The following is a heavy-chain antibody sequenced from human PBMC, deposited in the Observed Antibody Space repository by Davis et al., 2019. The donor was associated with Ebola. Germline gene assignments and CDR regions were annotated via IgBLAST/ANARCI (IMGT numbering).Heavy chain of an antibody. CDR2: ISGSGGST. CDR3: ARDHTSAWYVVDS. V-gene: IGHV3-23*01. Sequence: PGGSLRLSCAASGFTFSSYAMTWVRQAPGKGLQWVAVISGSGGSTYYADSVRGRFTISRDNSKNMLYLQMNSLRDEDTAVYYCARDHTSAWYVVDSWGQGTLVTVSS. J-gene: IGHJ4*02. CDR1: GFTFSSYA. D-gene: IGHD6-19*01.